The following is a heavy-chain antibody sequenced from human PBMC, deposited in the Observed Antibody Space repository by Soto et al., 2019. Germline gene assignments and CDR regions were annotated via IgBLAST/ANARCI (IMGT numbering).Heavy chain of an antibody. CDR2: VYYRGRS. V-gene: IGHV4-39*01. J-gene: IGHJ4*02. CDR1: CGSVSNSNYY. Sequence: SETLSLTCTVSCGSVSNSNYYWGWIRQSPGKGLEWIGSVYYRGRSYSKSSVKSRITISVDTSKNQFSLNLNSVTASDTAVYFCVSQRTSVLSQAYFDYWGPGALVTVSS. D-gene: IGHD2-8*01. CDR3: VSQRTSVLSQAYFDY.